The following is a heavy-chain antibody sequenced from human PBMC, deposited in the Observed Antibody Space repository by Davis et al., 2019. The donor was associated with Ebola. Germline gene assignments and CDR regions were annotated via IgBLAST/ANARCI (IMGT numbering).Heavy chain of an antibody. CDR3: ARKMTVYYYGMDV. CDR1: GFTFSSYS. V-gene: IGHV3-21*01. Sequence: GESLKISCAASGFTFSSYSMNWVRQAPGKGLEWVSSISSSSSYIYYADSVKGRFTISRDNAKNSLYLQMNSLRAEDTAVYYCARKMTVYYYGMDVWGQGTTVTVSS. J-gene: IGHJ6*02. CDR2: ISSSSSYI. D-gene: IGHD4-17*01.